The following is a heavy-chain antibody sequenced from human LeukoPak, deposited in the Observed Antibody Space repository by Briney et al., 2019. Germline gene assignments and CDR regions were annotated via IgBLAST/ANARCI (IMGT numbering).Heavy chain of an antibody. D-gene: IGHD3-22*01. V-gene: IGHV1-69*13. CDR1: GGTFSSYA. J-gene: IGHJ4*02. CDR3: ARDPGYYDSSGCAN. Sequence: ASVTVSCKASGGTFSSYAISWVRQAPGQGLEWMGGIIPIFGTANYAQKFQGRVTITADESTSTAYMELSSLRSEDTAVYYCARDPGYYDSSGCANWGQGTLVTVSS. CDR2: IIPIFGTA.